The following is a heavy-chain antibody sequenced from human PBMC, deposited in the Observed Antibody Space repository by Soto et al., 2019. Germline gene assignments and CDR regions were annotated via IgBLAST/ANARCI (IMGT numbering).Heavy chain of an antibody. CDR3: ARARERGWLPDY. J-gene: IGHJ4*02. D-gene: IGHD3-22*01. CDR2: IWYDGSNK. CDR1: GFTFSSYG. V-gene: IGHV3-33*01. Sequence: QVQLVESGGGVVQPGRSLRLSCAASGFTFSSYGMHWVRQAPGKGLEWVVVIWYDGSNKYYADSVKGRFTISRDNSKNTLYLQMNSLRAEDTAVYYCARARERGWLPDYCGQGTLVTVSS.